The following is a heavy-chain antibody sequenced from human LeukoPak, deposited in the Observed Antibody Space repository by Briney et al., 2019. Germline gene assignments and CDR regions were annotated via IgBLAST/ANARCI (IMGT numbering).Heavy chain of an antibody. CDR1: GGSISSYY. CDR3: ARRFIGAAGGRFMENYFDY. V-gene: IGHV4-59*08. CDR2: IYYSGST. Sequence: PSETLSLTCTISGGSISSYYWSWIRQPPGKGLEWIGYIYYSGSTNYNPSLKSRVTISVDTSKNQFSLKLSSVTAADTAVYYCARRFIGAAGGRFMENYFDYWGQGTLVTVSS. J-gene: IGHJ4*02. D-gene: IGHD6-13*01.